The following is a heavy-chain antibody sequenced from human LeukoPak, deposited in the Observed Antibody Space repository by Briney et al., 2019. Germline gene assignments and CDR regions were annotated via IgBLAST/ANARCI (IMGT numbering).Heavy chain of an antibody. D-gene: IGHD5-18*01. CDR3: AKGNPWTEDTAMVTPHFDY. V-gene: IGHV3-9*03. Sequence: GASLRLSCAASGFTFDDYAMHWVRQAPGKGLEWVSGISWNSGSIGYADSVKGRFTISRDNAKNSLYLQMNSLRAEDMALYYCAKGNPWTEDTAMVTPHFDYWGQGTLVTVSS. CDR1: GFTFDDYA. J-gene: IGHJ4*02. CDR2: ISWNSGSI.